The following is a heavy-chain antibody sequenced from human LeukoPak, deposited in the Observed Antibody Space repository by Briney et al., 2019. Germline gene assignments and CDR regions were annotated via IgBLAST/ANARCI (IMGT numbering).Heavy chain of an antibody. CDR3: ARRGNYCDSRGGFDP. D-gene: IGHD3-22*01. CDR1: GGSISSGDYY. Sequence: SETLSLTCTVSGGSISSGDYYWSWIRQPPGKGLEWIGYIYYSGSTYYNPSLKGRVTISVDTSKNQFSLKLSSVTAADTAVYYCARRGNYCDSRGGFDPWGQGTLVTVSS. CDR2: IYYSGST. V-gene: IGHV4-30-4*01. J-gene: IGHJ5*02.